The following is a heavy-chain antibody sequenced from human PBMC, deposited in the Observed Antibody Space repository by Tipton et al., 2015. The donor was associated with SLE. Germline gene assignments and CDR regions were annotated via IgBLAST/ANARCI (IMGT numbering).Heavy chain of an antibody. CDR3: ARVGGTYGVRWGDDFSGMDV. CDR1: GGSISSSY. CDR2: IYYSGST. V-gene: IGHV4-59*01. J-gene: IGHJ6*02. Sequence: TLSLTCIVSGGSISSSYWTWIRQSPGKGLEWIGSIYYSGSTYYNPSLKSRVTISVDTSKNQFSLRLSSVTAADTAVYFCARVGGTYGVRWGDDFSGMDVWGQGTTVTVSS. D-gene: IGHD1-26*01.